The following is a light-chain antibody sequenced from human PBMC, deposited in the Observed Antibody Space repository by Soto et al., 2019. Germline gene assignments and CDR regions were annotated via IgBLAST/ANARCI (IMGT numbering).Light chain of an antibody. CDR3: QQSYSRPRA. CDR2: AAS. Sequence: AIRMTQSPSSFSASTGDRVTITCRASQGISSYLAWYQQKPGKAPKLLIYAASTLQSGVPSRFSGSGSGTDFTLTISCLQSEDFATYYCQQSYSRPRAFGQGTKVEIK. J-gene: IGKJ1*01. V-gene: IGKV1-8*01. CDR1: QGISSY.